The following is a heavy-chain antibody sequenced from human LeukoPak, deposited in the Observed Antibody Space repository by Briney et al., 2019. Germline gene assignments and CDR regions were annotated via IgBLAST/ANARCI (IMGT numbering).Heavy chain of an antibody. CDR1: GFTFSNYE. D-gene: IGHD1-7*01. CDR2: ISSSGSTI. Sequence: GGSLRLSCAASGFTFSNYEMNWVRQAPGKGLEWVSYISSSGSTIYYADSVKGRFTISRDNAKNSLYLQMYSLRAEDTAVYYCARDSAGTTANYYYYMDVWGKGTTVTVSS. J-gene: IGHJ6*03. V-gene: IGHV3-48*03. CDR3: ARDSAGTTANYYYYMDV.